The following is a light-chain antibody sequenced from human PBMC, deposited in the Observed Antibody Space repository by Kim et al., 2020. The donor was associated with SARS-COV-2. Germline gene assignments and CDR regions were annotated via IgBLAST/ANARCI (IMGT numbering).Light chain of an antibody. CDR2: QDD. J-gene: IGLJ2*01. V-gene: IGLV3-1*01. Sequence: SYELTQPPSVSVSPGQTASITCSGHKLGDKYVSWYQQKPGQSPVLVIYQDDKRPSGIPERFSASISGHTATLTISGTQAMDEADYYCQAWDSSVVFGGGTQLTVL. CDR1: KLGDKY. CDR3: QAWDSSVV.